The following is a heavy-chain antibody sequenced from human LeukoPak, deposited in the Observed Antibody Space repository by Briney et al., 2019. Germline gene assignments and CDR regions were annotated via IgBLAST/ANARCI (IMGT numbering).Heavy chain of an antibody. J-gene: IGHJ6*03. CDR2: ISWSSGSI. CDR1: GFTFDDYV. V-gene: IGHV3-9*01. Sequence: GRSLRLSCAASGFTFDDYVMHWVRQAPGKGLEWVPGISWSSGSIGQADSVKGRFTISRDNARNSLYLQMNSLRVEDTALYYCAKGVTSPRGYYYMDVWGKGTTVTVSS. CDR3: AKGVTSPRGYYYMDV. D-gene: IGHD1-26*01.